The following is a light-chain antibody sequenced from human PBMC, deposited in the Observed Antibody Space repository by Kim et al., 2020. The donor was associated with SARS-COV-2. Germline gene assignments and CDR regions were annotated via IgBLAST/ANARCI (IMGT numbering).Light chain of an antibody. CDR3: QQYGTSPRT. V-gene: IGKV3-20*01. CDR1: QSVSNSY. CDR2: GAS. Sequence: EIVLTQSPGTLSLSPGERATLSCRASQSVSNSYLAWYQQKPGQAPRLLIYGASSRATGIPDRFSGSGSGTVFTLTISRLEPEDFAVYYCQQYGTSPRTFGQGTKLEI. J-gene: IGKJ2*01.